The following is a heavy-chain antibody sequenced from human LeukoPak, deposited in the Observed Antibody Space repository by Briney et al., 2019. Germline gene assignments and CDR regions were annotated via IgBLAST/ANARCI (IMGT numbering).Heavy chain of an antibody. D-gene: IGHD5-12*01. V-gene: IGHV3-11*01. CDR2: ISSSGSTI. J-gene: IGHJ4*02. CDR1: GFTFSDYY. Sequence: GGSLRLSCAASGFTFSDYYMSWIRQAPGKGLEWVSYISSSGSTIYYADSVKGRFTISRDNAKNSLYLQMNSLRADDTAVYYCATDIGEQWLRWAFVYWGQGTLVTVSS. CDR3: ATDIGEQWLRWAFVY.